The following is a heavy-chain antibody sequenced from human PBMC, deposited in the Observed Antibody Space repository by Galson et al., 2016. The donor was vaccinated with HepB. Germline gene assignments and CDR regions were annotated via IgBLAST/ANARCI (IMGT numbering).Heavy chain of an antibody. CDR1: GYTFTDYF. J-gene: IGHJ4*01. CDR2: ISPKTGGT. V-gene: IGHV1-2*02. D-gene: IGHD1-14*01. Sequence: SVKVSCKASGYTFTDYFLHWVRQAPGQGLEWMGWISPKTGGTNYAQKFQGRVTVTRDTSLNTAYMAVSSVRSYDTALSYFATDPLDYWGHGTLVTVSS. CDR3: ATDPLDY.